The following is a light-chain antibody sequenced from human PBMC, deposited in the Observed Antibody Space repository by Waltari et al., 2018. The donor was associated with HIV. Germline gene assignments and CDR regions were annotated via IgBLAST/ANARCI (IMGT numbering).Light chain of an antibody. CDR1: VVSKQH. CDR3: QSADSSGAYVYV. J-gene: IGLJ1*01. Sequence: SYELTQPTSASVSQGQTARIPCSGAVVSKQHTFWYQQKPGQAPVCAIYKDSERPSGIPERFSGSSSGTTGTLTIRGVRAEDEADYYCQSADSSGAYVYVFGTGTKVTVI. V-gene: IGLV3-25*03. CDR2: KDS.